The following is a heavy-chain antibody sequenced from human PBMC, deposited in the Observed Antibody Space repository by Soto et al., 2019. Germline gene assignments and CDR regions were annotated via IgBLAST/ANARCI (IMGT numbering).Heavy chain of an antibody. V-gene: IGHV3-30-3*01. J-gene: IGHJ6*02. CDR2: LSYDGNNK. Sequence: QVQLVESGGGVVQPGRSLRLSCAASGFTFSNYAMYWVRQAPGKGLEWVAVLSYDGNNKYYADSVKGRFTISRDNSKNTLYLQMNRLRVEETAVYYCARAGCDGGSCYTLVGLRYGMDVWGQGTTVTVSS. CDR3: ARAGCDGGSCYTLVGLRYGMDV. D-gene: IGHD2-15*01. CDR1: GFTFSNYA.